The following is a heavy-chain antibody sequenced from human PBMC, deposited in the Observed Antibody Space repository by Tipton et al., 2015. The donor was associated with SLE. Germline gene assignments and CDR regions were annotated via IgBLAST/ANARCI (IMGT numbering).Heavy chain of an antibody. CDR3: ARVYGSSTSCDVICDAFDI. CDR1: GGSISSGSYY. J-gene: IGHJ3*02. D-gene: IGHD2-2*01. CDR2: IYTSGST. Sequence: TLSLTCTVSGGSISSGSYYWSWIWQPAGKGLEWIGRIYTSGSTNYNPSLKSRVTISVDTSKNQFSLKLSSVTAADTAVYYCARVYGSSTSCDVICDAFDIWGQGTMVTVSS. V-gene: IGHV4-61*02.